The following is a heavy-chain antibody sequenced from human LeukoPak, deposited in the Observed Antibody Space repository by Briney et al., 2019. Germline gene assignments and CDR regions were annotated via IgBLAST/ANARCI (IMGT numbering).Heavy chain of an antibody. D-gene: IGHD1-26*01. J-gene: IGHJ4*02. CDR3: AKSRYEYSGSYLSY. V-gene: IGHV3-23*01. CDR1: GFTFSSYA. CDR2: ISGSGGST. Sequence: GSLRLSCAASGFTFSSYAMSWVRQAPGKGLEWVSAISGSGGSTYYADSVKGRFTISRDNSKNTLYLQMNSLRAEDTAVYYCAKSRYEYSGSYLSYWGQGTLVTVSS.